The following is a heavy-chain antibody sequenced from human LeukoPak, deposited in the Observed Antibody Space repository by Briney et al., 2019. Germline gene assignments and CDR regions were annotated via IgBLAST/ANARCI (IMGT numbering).Heavy chain of an antibody. CDR1: GFTFSSYE. CDR2: ISSSGSTI. Sequence: GSLRLSCAASGFTFSSYEMNWVRPAPGKGLEWVSYISSSGSTIYYADSVKGRFTISRDNAKNSLYLQMNSLRAEDTAVYYCAREPRRWSGYFDYWGQGTLVTVSS. J-gene: IGHJ4*02. V-gene: IGHV3-48*03. D-gene: IGHD3-3*01. CDR3: AREPRRWSGYFDY.